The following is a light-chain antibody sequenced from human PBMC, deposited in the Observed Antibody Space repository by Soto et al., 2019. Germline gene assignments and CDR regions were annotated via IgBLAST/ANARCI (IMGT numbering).Light chain of an antibody. Sequence: NFMLTQPHSVSESPGKTVTISCSGSSGSIARGYVQWYQQRPGSAPTTVIYDDDQRPSGVPDRFSGSKSGNTASLTVSGLQAEDEADYYCSSYGGNNNLVFGGGTQLTVL. V-gene: IGLV6-57*02. J-gene: IGLJ3*02. CDR2: DDD. CDR3: SSYGGNNNLV. CDR1: SGSIARGY.